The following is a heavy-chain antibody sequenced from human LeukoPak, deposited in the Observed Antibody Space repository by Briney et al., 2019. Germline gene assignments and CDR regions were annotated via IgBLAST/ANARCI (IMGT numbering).Heavy chain of an antibody. CDR3: TKDSYDVGYYFDY. V-gene: IGHV3-7*01. CDR1: GFTFSSYW. Sequence: PGGSLRLSCAASGFTFSSYWMSWVRQAPGKGLEWVANINQDESEKYYVDSVRGRFTVSRDNAKNSLYLQMNSLRAEDTAVYYCTKDSYDVGYYFDYWGQGTLVTVSS. CDR2: INQDESEK. D-gene: IGHD3-16*01. J-gene: IGHJ4*02.